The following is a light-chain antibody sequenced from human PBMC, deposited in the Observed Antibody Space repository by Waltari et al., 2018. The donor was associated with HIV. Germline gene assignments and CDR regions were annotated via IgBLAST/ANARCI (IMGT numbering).Light chain of an antibody. CDR3: CSYADVMTQV. CDR2: EVS. CDR1: SSDVGSYNL. J-gene: IGLJ2*01. Sequence: QSALTQPASVSGSPGQSITISCSGTSSDVGSYNLVSWYQQHPGKAPKLMIYEVSKRPSGVSNRFSGSKSGNTASLTISGLQFEDEADYYCCSYADVMTQVFGGGTKLTVL. V-gene: IGLV2-23*02.